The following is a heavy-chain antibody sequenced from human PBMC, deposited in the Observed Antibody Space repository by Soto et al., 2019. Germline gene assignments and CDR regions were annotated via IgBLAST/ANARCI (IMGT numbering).Heavy chain of an antibody. D-gene: IGHD1-26*01. CDR1: GYSFTSLD. V-gene: IGHV1-8*01. Sequence: VASVKVSCKASGYSFTSLDINWVRQTAGQGLEWMGWMQPSTGRTGYAQKFQGRVTITRDTSINTAYMELTTLTSDDTAFYYCARGVSAGVDYWGQGTLVTVSS. J-gene: IGHJ4*02. CDR2: MQPSTGRT. CDR3: ARGVSAGVDY.